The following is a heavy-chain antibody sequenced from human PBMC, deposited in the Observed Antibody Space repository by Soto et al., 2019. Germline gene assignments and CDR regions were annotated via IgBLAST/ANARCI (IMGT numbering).Heavy chain of an antibody. CDR2: IYYSGST. V-gene: IGHV4-59*01. Sequence: SETLSLTCSVSGGSISSYYWSWIRQPPGKGLEWIGYIYYSGSTNYNPSLKSRVTISVDTSKNQFSLKLRSVTAADTAVYYCVRSSAATIHPWFDPWGQGTLVTVSS. CDR3: VRSSAATIHPWFDP. D-gene: IGHD2-15*01. J-gene: IGHJ5*02. CDR1: GGSISSYY.